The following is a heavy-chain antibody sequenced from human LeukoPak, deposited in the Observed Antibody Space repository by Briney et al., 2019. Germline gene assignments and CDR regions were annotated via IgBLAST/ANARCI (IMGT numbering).Heavy chain of an antibody. J-gene: IGHJ6*03. CDR2: IYTSGST. CDR3: ARSSYYYYMDV. V-gene: IGHV4-4*09. Sequence: PSETLSLTCTVSGGSISTYYWSWIRQPPGKGLKWIGYIYTSGSTNYNPSLKSRVTISVDTSKNQFSLKLSSVTAADTAVYYCARSSYYYYMDVWGKGTTVTVSS. CDR1: GGSISTYY.